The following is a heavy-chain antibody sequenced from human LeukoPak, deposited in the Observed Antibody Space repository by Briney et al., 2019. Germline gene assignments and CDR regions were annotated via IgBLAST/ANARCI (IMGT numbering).Heavy chain of an antibody. CDR3: ARAPTLGYCSSTSCYWFDP. Sequence: PSQTLSLTCTVSGGSISSGDYYWSWIRQSPGKGLEWIGYIYYSGSTYYNPSLKSRLTISVDTSKNQFSLKLSSVTAADTAVYSCARAPTLGYCSSTSCYWFDPWGQGTLVTVSS. CDR1: GGSISSGDYY. V-gene: IGHV4-30-4*01. CDR2: IYYSGST. D-gene: IGHD2-2*03. J-gene: IGHJ5*02.